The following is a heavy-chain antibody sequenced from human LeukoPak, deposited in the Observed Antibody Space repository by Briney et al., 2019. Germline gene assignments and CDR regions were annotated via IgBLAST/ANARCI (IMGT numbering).Heavy chain of an antibody. CDR2: ISSSSSTI. D-gene: IGHD5-18*01. V-gene: IGHV3-48*01. CDR1: GFTFSSYS. CDR3: ARGAQLWLGLSDY. J-gene: IGHJ4*02. Sequence: GGSLRLSCAASGFTFSSYSMTWVRQAPGKGLEWVSYISSSSSTIYYADSVKGRFTISRDNAKNSLYLQMNSLRAEDTAVYYCARGAQLWLGLSDYWGQGTLVTVSS.